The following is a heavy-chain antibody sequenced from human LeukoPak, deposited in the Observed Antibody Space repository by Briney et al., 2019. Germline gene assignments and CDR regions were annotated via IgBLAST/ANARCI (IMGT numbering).Heavy chain of an antibody. D-gene: IGHD3-22*01. J-gene: IGHJ1*01. CDR1: GFTFSSYA. CDR3: ARDQNFYDTTGEGYFQH. CDR2: IKRDGSEE. V-gene: IGHV3-7*01. Sequence: SGGSLRLSCAASGFTFSSYAMSWVRQAPGKGLEWVAKIKRDGSEEYYVDPVKGRFTISRDNAKKSLYLQMNSLRAEDTALYYCARDQNFYDTTGEGYFQHWGQGTLVTVSS.